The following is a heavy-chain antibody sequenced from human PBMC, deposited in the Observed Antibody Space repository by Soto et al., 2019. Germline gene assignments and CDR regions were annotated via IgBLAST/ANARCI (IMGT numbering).Heavy chain of an antibody. D-gene: IGHD2-8*01. J-gene: IGHJ6*02. CDR1: GYTFTSYG. CDR2: ISAYNGNT. CDR3: TSDYVPYYYASCLAPDYYYGMDF. V-gene: IGHV1-18*04. Sequence: QVQLVQSGAEVKKPGASVKVSCKASGYTFTSYGISWVRQAPGQGLEWMGWISAYNGNTNYAQKLQGRVTMTTDTSSSTGYMEMRSLRSDDTAVNYCTSDYVPYYYASCLAPDYYYGMDFWGDGSTVPVS.